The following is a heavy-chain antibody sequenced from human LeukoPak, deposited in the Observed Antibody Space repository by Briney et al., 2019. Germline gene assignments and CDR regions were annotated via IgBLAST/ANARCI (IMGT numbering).Heavy chain of an antibody. CDR1: GGSISSSSYY. CDR2: IYYSGST. J-gene: IGHJ6*02. Sequence: SETLSLTCTVSGGSISSSSYYWGWIRQPPGKGLEWIGSIYYSGSTYYNPSLKSRVTISVDTSKNQFSLKLSSVTAADTAVYYCARIRYYCDSSGYYYGLYYYYGMDVWGQGTTVTVSS. CDR3: ARIRYYCDSSGYYYGLYYYYGMDV. D-gene: IGHD3-22*01. V-gene: IGHV4-39*01.